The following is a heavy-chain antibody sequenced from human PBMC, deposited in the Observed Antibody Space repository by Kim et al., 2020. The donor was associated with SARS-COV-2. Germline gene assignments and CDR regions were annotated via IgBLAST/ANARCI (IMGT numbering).Heavy chain of an antibody. V-gene: IGHV4-59*01. D-gene: IGHD5-18*01. CDR3: ASTDTASAYYYYYGMDV. J-gene: IGHJ6*02. CDR2: IYYSGST. Sequence: IGYIYYSGSTNYNPSLKSRVTISVDTSKNQFSLKLSSVTAADTAVYYCASTDTASAYYYYYGMDVWGQGTTVTVSS.